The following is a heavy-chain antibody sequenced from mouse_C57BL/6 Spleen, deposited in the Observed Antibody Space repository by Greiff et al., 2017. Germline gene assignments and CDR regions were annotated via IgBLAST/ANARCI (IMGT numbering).Heavy chain of an antibody. CDR1: GYTFTSYW. D-gene: IGHD1-1*01. CDR2: IDPSDSYT. J-gene: IGHJ4*01. Sequence: QVQLQQPGAELVMPGASVKLSCKASGYTFTSYWMHWVKQRPGQGLEWIGEIDPSDSYTNYNQKFKGKSTLTVDKSSSTAYMQLSSLTSEDSAVYYCSSSYYGSSSSMDYWGQGTSVTVSS. CDR3: SSSYYGSSSSMDY. V-gene: IGHV1-69*01.